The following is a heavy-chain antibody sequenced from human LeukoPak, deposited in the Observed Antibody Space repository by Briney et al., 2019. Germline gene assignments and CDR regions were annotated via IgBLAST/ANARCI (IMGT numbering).Heavy chain of an antibody. CDR3: AEMVRGVIINY. CDR1: GFTFSSYV. J-gene: IGHJ4*02. Sequence: GGSLSLSCAASGFTFSSYVMNWVRQAPGKGLEWVSAISGSGGSTYYADSVKGRFTISRDNSKNTLYLQMNSLRAEDTAVYYCAEMVRGVIINYWGQGTLVTVSS. V-gene: IGHV3-23*01. D-gene: IGHD3-10*01. CDR2: ISGSGGST.